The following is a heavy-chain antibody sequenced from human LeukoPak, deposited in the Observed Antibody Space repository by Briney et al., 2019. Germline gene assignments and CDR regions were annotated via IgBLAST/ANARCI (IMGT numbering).Heavy chain of an antibody. J-gene: IGHJ4*02. CDR2: ISGSGGVT. CDR1: GFTFSSYA. D-gene: IGHD3-22*01. V-gene: IGHV3-23*01. Sequence: GGSLRLSCAASGFTFSSYAMSWVRQAPGKGLEWVSAISGSGGVTYYADSVKGRFTISRDNSRNTLYLQLNSLRAEDTAVYYCAKGTMDGGQYYYDSSGGQGTLVTVSS. CDR3: AKGTMDGGQYYYDSS.